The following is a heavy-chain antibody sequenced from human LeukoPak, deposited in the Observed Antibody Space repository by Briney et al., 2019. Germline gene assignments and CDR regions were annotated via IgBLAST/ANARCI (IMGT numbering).Heavy chain of an antibody. CDR1: GGSISSSSYY. Sequence: SETLSLTCTVSGGSISSSSYYWGWIRQPPGKGLEWIGSIYYSGSTYYNPSLKSRVTISVDTSKNRFSLKLSSVTAADTAVYYCARAGSGSYSLGYWGQGTLVIVSS. CDR2: IYYSGST. D-gene: IGHD3-10*01. CDR3: ARAGSGSYSLGY. V-gene: IGHV4-39*07. J-gene: IGHJ4*02.